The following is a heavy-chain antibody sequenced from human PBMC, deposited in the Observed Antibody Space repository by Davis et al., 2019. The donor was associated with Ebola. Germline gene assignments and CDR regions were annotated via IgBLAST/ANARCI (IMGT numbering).Heavy chain of an antibody. Sequence: ASVKVSCKASGGTFSSYAISWVRQTPGQGLEWMGWISAYNGNTNYAQKLQGRVTMTTDTSTSTAYMELRSLRSDDTAVYYCARGGTPYYYGMDVWGQGTTVTVSS. CDR1: GGTFSSYA. CDR2: ISAYNGNT. V-gene: IGHV1-18*01. J-gene: IGHJ6*02. CDR3: ARGGTPYYYGMDV.